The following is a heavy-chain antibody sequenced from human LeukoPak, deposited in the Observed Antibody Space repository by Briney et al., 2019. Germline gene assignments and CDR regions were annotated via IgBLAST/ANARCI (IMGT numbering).Heavy chain of an antibody. CDR3: ARDGSSSGWYGHYYGMDV. V-gene: IGHV4-39*02. CDR1: GGSITSDNYY. Sequence: SETLSLTCTVSGGSITSDNYYWGSIRQPPGKGLEWLGSIYYIESPYYNPSVKSRVTISIDTSKNQFSLKLSSVTAADTAVYYCARDGSSSGWYGHYYGMDVWGQGTTVTVSS. J-gene: IGHJ6*02. D-gene: IGHD6-19*01. CDR2: IYYIESP.